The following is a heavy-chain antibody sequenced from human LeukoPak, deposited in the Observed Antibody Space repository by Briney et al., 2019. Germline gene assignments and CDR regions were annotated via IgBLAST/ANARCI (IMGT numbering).Heavy chain of an antibody. V-gene: IGHV3-21*04. CDR2: ISSSSTYI. D-gene: IGHD3-22*01. CDR3: ARGDAYYDSSGYLKDAFDI. Sequence: GGSLRLSCAASGFTFRSYTMNWVRQAPGKGLEWVSSISSSSTYIYYADSVKGRFTISRDNAKNSLYLQMNSLRAEDTAVYYCARGDAYYDSSGYLKDAFDIWGQGTMVTVSS. J-gene: IGHJ3*02. CDR1: GFTFRSYT.